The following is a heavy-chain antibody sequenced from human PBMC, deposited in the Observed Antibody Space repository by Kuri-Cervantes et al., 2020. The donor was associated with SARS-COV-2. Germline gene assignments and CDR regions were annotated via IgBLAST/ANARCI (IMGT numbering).Heavy chain of an antibody. CDR2: ISGDGGST. V-gene: IGHV3-23*01. Sequence: GESLKISCRASGFMFNDYAMSWVRQAPGKGLEWVSGISGDGGSTYYADSVKGRFTVSRDNPTKTLCLQMNSLRAEDTAVYYCARSDRVRELFSRMRYYYYYFMGVWGNGTTVTVSS. CDR1: GFMFNDYA. CDR3: ARSDRVRELFSRMRYYYYYFMGV. J-gene: IGHJ6*03. D-gene: IGHD3-10*01.